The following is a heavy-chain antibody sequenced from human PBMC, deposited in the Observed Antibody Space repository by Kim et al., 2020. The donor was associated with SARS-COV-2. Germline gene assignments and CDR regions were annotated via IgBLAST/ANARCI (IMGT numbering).Heavy chain of an antibody. CDR2: ISSSSSYI. D-gene: IGHD6-6*01. J-gene: IGHJ4*02. Sequence: GGSLRLSCAASGFTFSSYSMNWVRQAPGKGLEWVSSISSSSSYIYYADSVKGRFTISRDNAKNSLYLQMNSLRAEDTAVYYCARGLTAARPDLMVYWGQGTLVTVSS. V-gene: IGHV3-21*01. CDR3: ARGLTAARPDLMVY. CDR1: GFTFSSYS.